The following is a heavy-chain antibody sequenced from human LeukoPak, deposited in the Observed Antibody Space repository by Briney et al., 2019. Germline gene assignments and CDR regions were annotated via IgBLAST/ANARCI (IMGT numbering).Heavy chain of an antibody. CDR3: ARGSRYYGSGSYPIKRRCYFDY. J-gene: IGHJ4*02. V-gene: IGHV4-34*01. CDR2: INHSGST. Sequence: PSETLSLTCAVYGGSFSGYYWSWIRQPPGKGLEWIGDINHSGSTNYNPSLKSRVTISVDTSKNQFSLKLSSVTAADTAVYYCARGSRYYGSGSYPIKRRCYFDYWGQGTLVTVSS. CDR1: GGSFSGYY. D-gene: IGHD3-10*01.